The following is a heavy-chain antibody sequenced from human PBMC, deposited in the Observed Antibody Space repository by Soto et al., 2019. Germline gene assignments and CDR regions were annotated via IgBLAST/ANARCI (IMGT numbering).Heavy chain of an antibody. CDR3: ARDRGEYTSSWFWYFSH. J-gene: IGHJ2*01. CDR1: GASISSFN. V-gene: IGHV4-4*07. CDR2: LNIAGTI. Sequence: PSETLSLTCSVSGASISSFNWNWVRQPAGKGPEWVGRLNIAGTINYNPSLKSRITTSTDTSKNQISLHLRSVTAADTAIYYCARDRGEYTSSWFWYFSHWGHGTLVTVSS. D-gene: IGHD6-13*01.